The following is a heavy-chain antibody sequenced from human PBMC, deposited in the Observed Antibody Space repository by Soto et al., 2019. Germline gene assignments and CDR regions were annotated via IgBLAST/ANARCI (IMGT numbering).Heavy chain of an antibody. Sequence: NPSETLSLTCTVSSGSINSFYWSWIRQPAGKGLEWIGRIHSSGTTNYNPSLKSRVTMSVDTSRNQFSLKLTSVTAADTAVYYCARDRIIGTSYADYWGQGVLVTVS. J-gene: IGHJ4*02. D-gene: IGHD1-7*01. CDR2: IHSSGTT. V-gene: IGHV4-4*07. CDR1: SGSINSFY. CDR3: ARDRIIGTSYADY.